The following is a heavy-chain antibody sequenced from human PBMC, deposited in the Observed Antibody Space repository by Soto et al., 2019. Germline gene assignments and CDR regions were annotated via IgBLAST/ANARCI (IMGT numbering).Heavy chain of an antibody. Sequence: EVQLVESGGGLVQPGGSLRLSCADSGFIISSNWMHWVRQAPGKGLVWVSRINSDGSTTSYADSVKGRFTISRDNAKNTLYLQMNSLRAEDTAVYYCARGPSCWYEFDFWSEGTLVTVSS. CDR2: INSDGSTT. CDR3: ARGPSCWYEFDF. D-gene: IGHD6-19*01. CDR1: GFIISSNW. V-gene: IGHV3-74*01. J-gene: IGHJ5*01.